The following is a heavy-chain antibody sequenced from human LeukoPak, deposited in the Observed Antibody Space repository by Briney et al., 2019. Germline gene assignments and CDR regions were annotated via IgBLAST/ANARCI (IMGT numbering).Heavy chain of an antibody. V-gene: IGHV3-23*01. CDR2: IGGGGVST. Sequence: GGSLRLSCAASGFTFSTYGMSWVRQAPGKGLEWVSAIGGGGVSTYYADSVKGRFTISRDNSKNTLYLQMNSLRAEDTAVYYCAKAGPYYFDYWGQGTLVTVSS. J-gene: IGHJ4*02. CDR3: AKAGPYYFDY. CDR1: GFTFSTYG.